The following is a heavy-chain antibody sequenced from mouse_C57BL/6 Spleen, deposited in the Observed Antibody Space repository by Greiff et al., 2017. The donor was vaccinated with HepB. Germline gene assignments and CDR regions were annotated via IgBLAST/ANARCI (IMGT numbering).Heavy chain of an antibody. Sequence: VQLKESGGGLVKPGGSLKLSCAASGFTFSSYTMSWVRQTPEKRLEWVATISGGGGNTYYPDSVKGRFTISRDNAKNTLYLQMSSLRSEDTALYYCARPHYYGSSLPFAYWGQGTLVTVSA. V-gene: IGHV5-9*01. CDR3: ARPHYYGSSLPFAY. D-gene: IGHD1-1*01. CDR1: GFTFSSYT. J-gene: IGHJ3*01. CDR2: ISGGGGNT.